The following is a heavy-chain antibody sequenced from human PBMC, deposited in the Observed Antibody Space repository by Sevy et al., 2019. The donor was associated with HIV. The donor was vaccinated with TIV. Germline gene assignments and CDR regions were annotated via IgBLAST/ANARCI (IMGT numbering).Heavy chain of an antibody. V-gene: IGHV4-34*01. Sequence: SETLSLTCAVSGGSLSGYFWNWIRQSPGKGLEWIGEINHTGSLKYNPSLKSRVTISVDASKSQLSLHLRSVTAAETAVYYCARGRQAYVVVVPSTVPFDYWGRGTLVTVSS. CDR1: GGSLSGYF. D-gene: IGHD2-2*01. CDR2: INHTGSL. CDR3: ARGRQAYVVVVPSTVPFDY. J-gene: IGHJ4*02.